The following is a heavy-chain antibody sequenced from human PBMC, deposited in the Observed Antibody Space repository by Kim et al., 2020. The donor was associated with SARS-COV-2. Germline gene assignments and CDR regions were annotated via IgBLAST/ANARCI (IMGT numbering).Heavy chain of an antibody. V-gene: IGHV4-39*01. Sequence: SETLSLTCTVSGGSISSSSYYWGWIRQPPGKGLEWIGSIYYSGSTYYNPSLKSRVTISVDTSKNQFSLKLSSVTAADTAVYYCARRLAGYSSSWYGTLDYWGQGTLVTVSS. CDR1: GGSISSSSYY. J-gene: IGHJ4*02. D-gene: IGHD6-13*01. CDR2: IYYSGST. CDR3: ARRLAGYSSSWYGTLDY.